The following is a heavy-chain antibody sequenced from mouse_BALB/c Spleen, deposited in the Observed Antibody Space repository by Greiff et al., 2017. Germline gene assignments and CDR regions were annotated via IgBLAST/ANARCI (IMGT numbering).Heavy chain of an antibody. J-gene: IGHJ4*01. CDR2: ISYSGST. V-gene: IGHV3-2*02. CDR3: ARSWYGDYYYAMDY. CDR1: GYSITSDYA. D-gene: IGHD2-13*01. Sequence: EVMLVESGPGLVKPSQSLSLTCTVTGYSITSDYAWNWIRQFPGNKLEWMGYISYSGSTSYNPSLKSRISITRDTSKNQFFLQLNSVTTEDTATYYCARSWYGDYYYAMDYWGQGTSVTVSS.